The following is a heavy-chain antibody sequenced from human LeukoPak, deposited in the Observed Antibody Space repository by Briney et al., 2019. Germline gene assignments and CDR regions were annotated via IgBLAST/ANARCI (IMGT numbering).Heavy chain of an antibody. CDR2: IIPIFGTA. V-gene: IGHV1-69*05. CDR3: ARVGTYYYDSSAQQGLTAFDI. Sequence: ASVKVSCKASGGTFSSYAISWVRQAPGQGLEWMGGIIPIFGTANYAQKFQGRVTITTDESTSTAYMELSSLRSDDTAVYYCARVGTYYYDSSAQQGLTAFDIWGQGTMVIVSS. CDR1: GGTFSSYA. D-gene: IGHD3-22*01. J-gene: IGHJ3*02.